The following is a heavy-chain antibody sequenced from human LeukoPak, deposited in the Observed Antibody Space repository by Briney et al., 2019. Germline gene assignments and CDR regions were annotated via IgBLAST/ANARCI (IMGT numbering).Heavy chain of an antibody. CDR3: ARADLLELEVVYFDY. J-gene: IGHJ4*02. CDR2: INPNSGGT. D-gene: IGHD1-7*01. Sequence: GASVKVSCKASGYTFTGYYMHWMRQAPGQGLEWMGWINPNSGGTNYAQKFQGRVTMTRDTSISTAYMELSRLRSDDTAVYYCARADLLELEVVYFDYWGQGTLVTVSS. CDR1: GYTFTGYY. V-gene: IGHV1-2*02.